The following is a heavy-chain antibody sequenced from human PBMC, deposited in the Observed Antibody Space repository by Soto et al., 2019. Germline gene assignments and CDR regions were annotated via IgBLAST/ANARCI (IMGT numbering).Heavy chain of an antibody. Sequence: GSLRLSCAASGFTFSSYSMNWVRQAPGKGLEWVSSISSSSSYIYYADSVKGRFTISRDNAKNSLYLQMNSLRAEDTAVYYCARDLTPNNWFDPWGQGTLVTVSS. V-gene: IGHV3-21*01. J-gene: IGHJ5*02. CDR2: ISSSSSYI. D-gene: IGHD2-15*01. CDR1: GFTFSSYS. CDR3: ARDLTPNNWFDP.